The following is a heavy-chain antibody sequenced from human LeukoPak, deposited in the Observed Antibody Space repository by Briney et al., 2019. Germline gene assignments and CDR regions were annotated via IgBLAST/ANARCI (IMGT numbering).Heavy chain of an antibody. D-gene: IGHD1-26*01. Sequence: PSETLSLTCTVSGGSISSYYWSWIRQPAGKGLEWIGRIYTSGSTNYNPSLKSRVTMSVDTSKNQFSLKLSSVTAADTAVYYCARDSLVGATMAAFDIWGQGTMVTVSS. CDR3: ARDSLVGATMAAFDI. V-gene: IGHV4-4*07. CDR2: IYTSGST. CDR1: GGSISSYY. J-gene: IGHJ3*02.